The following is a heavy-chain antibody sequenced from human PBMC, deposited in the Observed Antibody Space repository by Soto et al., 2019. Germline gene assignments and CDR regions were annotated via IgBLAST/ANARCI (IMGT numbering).Heavy chain of an antibody. CDR1: GGSISVSSSY. J-gene: IGHJ4*02. Sequence: LQLRDSGPGLVKPSQILSLTCAVSGGSISVSSSYCGWLRQSPGRGPEWLGSVFDTGFTSYNPSLESRVSVSVDTSKNQFSLKVSAVTAADTAVYYCASSQKGYNWNYFDHWGQGALVTVAS. D-gene: IGHD1-20*01. CDR2: VFDTGFT. V-gene: IGHV4-39*01. CDR3: ASSQKGYNWNYFDH.